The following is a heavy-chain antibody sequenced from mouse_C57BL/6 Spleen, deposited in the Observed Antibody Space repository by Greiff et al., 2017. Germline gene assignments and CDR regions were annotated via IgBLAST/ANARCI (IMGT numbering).Heavy chain of an antibody. CDR3: ARSPHSSGYSWFAY. CDR1: GFTFTDYY. Sequence: EVKVEESGGGLVQPGGSLSLSCAASGFTFTDYYMSWVRQPPGKALEWLGFIRNKANGYTTEYSASVKGRFTISRDNSQSILYLQMNALRAEDSATYYCARSPHSSGYSWFAYWGQGTLVTVSA. CDR2: IRNKANGYTT. V-gene: IGHV7-3*01. J-gene: IGHJ3*01. D-gene: IGHD3-2*02.